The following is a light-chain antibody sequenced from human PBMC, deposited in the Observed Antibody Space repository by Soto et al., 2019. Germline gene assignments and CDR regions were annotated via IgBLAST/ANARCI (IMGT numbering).Light chain of an antibody. CDR3: QQYYNWPQGT. Sequence: EIVMTQSPATLSVSPGERVTLSCRASQSVSSKVAWYQQKPGQAPSLLIYGESTRATGIPARFSGSGSGTEFTLTISSLQSEDFAVYYCQQYYNWPQGTLGQGTKVDIK. CDR1: QSVSSK. CDR2: GES. V-gene: IGKV3-15*01. J-gene: IGKJ1*01.